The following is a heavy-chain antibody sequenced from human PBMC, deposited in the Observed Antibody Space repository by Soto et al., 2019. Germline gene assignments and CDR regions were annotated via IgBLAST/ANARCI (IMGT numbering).Heavy chain of an antibody. CDR3: VSPAGATTFDDFDV. J-gene: IGHJ3*01. CDR2: IYPGDFDA. CDR1: GYSFASYW. V-gene: IGHV5-51*01. Sequence: GEALKISCKGSGYSFASYWIGWVRQMPGKGLEWVAIIYPGDFDAKYSPSFQGQVTISVDKSINTAYLQWNSLKASDTAVYYCVSPAGATTFDDFDVWGQGTIVTVSS. D-gene: IGHD1-26*01.